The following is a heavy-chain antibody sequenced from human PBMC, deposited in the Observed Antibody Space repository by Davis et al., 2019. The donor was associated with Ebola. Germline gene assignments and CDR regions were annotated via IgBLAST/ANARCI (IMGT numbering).Heavy chain of an antibody. V-gene: IGHV1-18*01. Sequence: AASVKVSCKASGYTFTSYGISWVRQAPGQGLEWMGWISAYNGNTNYAQKLQGRVTMITDTSTSTAYMELSSLRSEDTAVYYCARDHPPSSSWAYWGQGTLVTVSS. CDR1: GYTFTSYG. CDR2: ISAYNGNT. D-gene: IGHD6-6*01. CDR3: ARDHPPSSSWAY. J-gene: IGHJ4*02.